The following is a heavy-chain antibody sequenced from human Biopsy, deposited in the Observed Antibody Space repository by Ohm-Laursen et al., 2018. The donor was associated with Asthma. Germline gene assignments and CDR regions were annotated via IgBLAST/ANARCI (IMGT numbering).Heavy chain of an antibody. CDR2: ISSDVRE. CDR1: GFTFSNYG. D-gene: IGHD2-21*01. J-gene: IGHJ4*02. Sequence: SLRLSCSAAGFTFSNYGMHWVRQAPGKGLEWVALISSDVREWYADSVKGRFTISRDNSKNTLDLQMNSLRGDDTAVYYCVRWRSGYPDHYSDFWGLGTLVTVSS. CDR3: VRWRSGYPDHYSDF. V-gene: IGHV3-30*03.